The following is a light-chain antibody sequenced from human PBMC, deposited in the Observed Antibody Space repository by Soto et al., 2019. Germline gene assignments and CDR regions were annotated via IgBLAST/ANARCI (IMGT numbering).Light chain of an antibody. CDR3: QQYDNWPPLT. V-gene: IGKV3-15*01. Sequence: EIVVTQSPATLSVSPGERATLSCRASQSVNSNLAWYQQKPGQAPRLLIYGATTRATGIPARFSGSGSGTEFTLTISSLQSEDFAVYYCQQYDNWPPLTFGGGTKVEMK. CDR2: GAT. CDR1: QSVNSN. J-gene: IGKJ4*01.